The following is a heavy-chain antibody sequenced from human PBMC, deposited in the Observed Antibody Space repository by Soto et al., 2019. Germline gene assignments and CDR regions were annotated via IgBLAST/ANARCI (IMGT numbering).Heavy chain of an antibody. CDR3: ARDEAYYDVWSGCPFDY. Sequence: QVQLVESGGGVVQPGRSLRLSCAASGFTFSSYAMHWVRQDPGQGLEWVEVISYDGSNKYYADSVKGRFTISRDNSKNTLYLQMHSLSAEDTAVYYCARDEAYYDVWSGCPFDYWGQGTLVTVSS. CDR2: ISYDGSNK. J-gene: IGHJ4*02. V-gene: IGHV3-30-3*01. CDR1: GFTFSSYA. D-gene: IGHD3-3*01.